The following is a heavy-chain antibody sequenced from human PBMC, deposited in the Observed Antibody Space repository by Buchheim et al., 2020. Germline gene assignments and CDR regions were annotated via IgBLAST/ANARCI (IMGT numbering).Heavy chain of an antibody. Sequence: QVQLQESGPGLVKPSGTLSLTCAVSGGSISSSNWCIWVRQPPGKGLEWIGEISHSGSTNYNPSLKSRVPISLAKSTDQFSLKLSSVTAADTAVYYCAMITKRTAMDVWGQGTT. CDR3: AMITKRTAMDV. J-gene: IGHJ6*02. D-gene: IGHD3-16*01. CDR1: GGSISSSNW. CDR2: ISHSGST. V-gene: IGHV4-4*02.